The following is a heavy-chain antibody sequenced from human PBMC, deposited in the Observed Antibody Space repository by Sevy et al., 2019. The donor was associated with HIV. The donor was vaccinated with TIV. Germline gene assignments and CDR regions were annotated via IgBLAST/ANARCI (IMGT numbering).Heavy chain of an antibody. CDR2: ITNSGSSI. CDR3: ARDLPPSATTVAHFDY. V-gene: IGHV3-48*03. Sequence: GSLILSCTASGFTFSSYEMNWVRQAPGKGLEWVSYITNSGSSIYYSDSVRGRFTVSRDNAKNSLYLQMKSLRAEDTAVYYCARDLPPSATTVAHFDYWGRGTLVTVS. J-gene: IGHJ4*02. CDR1: GFTFSSYE. D-gene: IGHD4-17*01.